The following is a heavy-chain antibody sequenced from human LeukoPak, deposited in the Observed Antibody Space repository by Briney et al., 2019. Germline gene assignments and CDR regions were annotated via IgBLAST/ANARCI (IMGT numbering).Heavy chain of an antibody. CDR3: ARHDCTTTSCLYFYGMDV. J-gene: IGHJ6*02. CDR1: GGSISSSSHY. D-gene: IGHD2-2*01. CDR2: LYYSGST. Sequence: SETLSLTCTVSGGSISSSSHYWGWIRQPPGKGPEWIGSLYYSGSTYYNPSLKSRVTISVDTSKNQFSLKLSSVTATDTAVYYCARHDCTTTSCLYFYGMDVWGQGTTVTASS. V-gene: IGHV4-39*01.